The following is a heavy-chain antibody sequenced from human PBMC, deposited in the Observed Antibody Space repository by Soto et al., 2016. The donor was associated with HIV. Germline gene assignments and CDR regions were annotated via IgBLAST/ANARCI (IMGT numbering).Heavy chain of an antibody. D-gene: IGHD1-26*01. V-gene: IGHV3-7*01. CDR1: GFTFSSYW. J-gene: IGHJ4*02. CDR2: IKEDGSEK. CDR3: ARHLGIMGATTWNY. Sequence: EVQLVESGGGLVQPGGSLRLSCAASGFTFSSYWMSWVRQAPGKGLEWVANIKEDGSEKNYVDSVKGRFTISRDNAKNSLYLQMNSLRVEDMAVYYCARHLGIMGATTWNYWGQGTLVTVSS.